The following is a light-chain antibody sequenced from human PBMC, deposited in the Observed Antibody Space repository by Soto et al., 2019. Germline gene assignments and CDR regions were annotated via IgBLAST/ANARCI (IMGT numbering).Light chain of an antibody. CDR1: ASDIGAGYD. V-gene: IGLV1-40*01. CDR3: QSYDSRLSLVL. J-gene: IGLJ2*01. CDR2: GDN. Sequence: QSVLTQPPSVSGAPGQRVTISCTGSASDIGAGYDVHWYQQFPGTVPKVLIYGDNRRPSGVPDRFSASKSGTSGYLAISGLRTEDEADYYCQSYDSRLSLVLLGGGTKLTVL.